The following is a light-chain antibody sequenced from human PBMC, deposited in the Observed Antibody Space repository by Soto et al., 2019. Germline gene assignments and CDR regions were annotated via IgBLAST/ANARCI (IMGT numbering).Light chain of an antibody. V-gene: IGLV2-14*03. Sequence: QSALTQPASVSGSPGQSITISCTGTSSDIGGYNYVSWYQQHPGKAPKLMIYDVSRRPSGISNRFSGSKSGNTASLTISGLQAADEADYYCSAYTTSGSRLFGGGTKLTV. CDR3: SAYTTSGSRL. J-gene: IGLJ2*01. CDR2: DVS. CDR1: SSDIGGYNY.